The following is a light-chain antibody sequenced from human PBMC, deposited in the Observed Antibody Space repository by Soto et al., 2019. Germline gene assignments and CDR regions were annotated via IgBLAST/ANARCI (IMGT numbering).Light chain of an antibody. CDR1: SSDVGGYNY. Sequence: QSALTQPASVSGSPGQSITISCTGTSSDVGGYNYVSWYQQHPGKAPKLMIYDVSNRPSGVTNRVSGSKSGNTASLTISGLQAEDEADYYCGSYTSSSTNVVGTGTKLTVL. V-gene: IGLV2-14*01. J-gene: IGLJ1*01. CDR3: GSYTSSSTNV. CDR2: DVS.